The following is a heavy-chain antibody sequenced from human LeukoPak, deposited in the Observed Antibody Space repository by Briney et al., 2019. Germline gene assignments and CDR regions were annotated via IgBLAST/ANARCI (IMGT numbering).Heavy chain of an antibody. V-gene: IGHV3-9*01. J-gene: IGHJ4*02. Sequence: PGRSLRLSCAASGFTFDDYAMHWVRQAPGKGLEWVSGISWNSGSIGYADSVKGRFTISRDNAKNSLYLQMNSLRAEDTAVYYCARDWRTSSYIYYLDYWGQGTLVTVSS. CDR3: ARDWRTSSYIYYLDY. CDR1: GFTFDDYA. D-gene: IGHD3-22*01. CDR2: ISWNSGSI.